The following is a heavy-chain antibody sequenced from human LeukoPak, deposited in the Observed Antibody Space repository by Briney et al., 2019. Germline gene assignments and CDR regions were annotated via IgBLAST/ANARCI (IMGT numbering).Heavy chain of an antibody. CDR3: AREISNPLGY. CDR2: IYSSGST. CDR1: GFSVSDNY. V-gene: IGHV3-66*01. J-gene: IGHJ4*02. D-gene: IGHD3-16*01. Sequence: PGGSLRLSWAASGFSVSDNYMSWGRQAPGTGLEWVSVIYSSGSTYYTDSVKARFTISRDISKNTLFLQMNSLRPEDTAVSYCAREISNPLGYWGQGTLVIVSS.